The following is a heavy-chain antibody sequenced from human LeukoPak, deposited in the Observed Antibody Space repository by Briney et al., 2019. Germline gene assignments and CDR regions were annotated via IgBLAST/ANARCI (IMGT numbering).Heavy chain of an antibody. V-gene: IGHV3-23*01. D-gene: IGHD2-2*01. CDR2: ITGDGTGT. Sequence: PGGSLRLSCVASGLTLGNSAMTSVRQAPGKGLEWVSIITGDGTGTFYADSAKGRFSISRDISTNTVYLQMNSLGVDDTALYYCATVGGFCPSSNCYAYFDYWGQGSLVTVSS. CDR3: ATVGGFCPSSNCYAYFDY. CDR1: GLTLGNSA. J-gene: IGHJ4*02.